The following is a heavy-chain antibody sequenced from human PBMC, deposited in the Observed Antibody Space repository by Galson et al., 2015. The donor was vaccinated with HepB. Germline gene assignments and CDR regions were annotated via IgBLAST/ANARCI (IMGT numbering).Heavy chain of an antibody. CDR1: GFTFSSYS. CDR3: ARDPTGASVYGDYVGLGYFDY. CDR2: ISSSSSYI. V-gene: IGHV3-21*01. Sequence: SLRLSCAASGFTFSSYSMNWVRQAPGKGLEWVSSISSSSSYIYYADSVKGRFTISRDNAKNSLYLQMNSLRAEDTAVYYCARDPTGASVYGDYVGLGYFDYWGQGTLVTVSS. D-gene: IGHD4-17*01. J-gene: IGHJ4*02.